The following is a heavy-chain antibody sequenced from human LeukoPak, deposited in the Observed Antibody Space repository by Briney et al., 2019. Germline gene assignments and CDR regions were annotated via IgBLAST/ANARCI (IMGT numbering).Heavy chain of an antibody. V-gene: IGHV3-64*01. D-gene: IGHD4-17*01. CDR1: GFTFSSYA. J-gene: IGHJ4*02. CDR3: VRDALRRPNAYYFDY. Sequence: PGGSLRLSCAASGFTFSSYAMPWVRQAPGKGLEYVSAISSNGGSTYYANSVKGRFTISRDNSKNTLYLQMGSLRAEDMAVYYCVRDALRRPNAYYFDYWGQGTLVTVSS. CDR2: ISSNGGST.